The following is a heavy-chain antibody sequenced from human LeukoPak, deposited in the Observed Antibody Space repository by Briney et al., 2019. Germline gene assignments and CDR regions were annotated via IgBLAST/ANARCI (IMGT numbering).Heavy chain of an antibody. CDR2: ISYDGSDK. Sequence: GGSLRLSCAASGFTFSSYAMHWVRQAPGKGLEWVAVISYDGSDKYYADSVRGRFTISRDNSRNTLYLQMNSLRAEDTAMFYCARGASKYSSSSEGYWGQGTLVTVSS. V-gene: IGHV3-30-3*01. D-gene: IGHD6-6*01. CDR1: GFTFSSYA. CDR3: ARGASKYSSSSEGY. J-gene: IGHJ4*02.